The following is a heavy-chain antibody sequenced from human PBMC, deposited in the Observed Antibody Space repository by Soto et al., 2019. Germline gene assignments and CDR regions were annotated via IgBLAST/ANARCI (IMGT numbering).Heavy chain of an antibody. Sequence: VQLVESGGGLVQPGGSLRLSCAASGFTFSSYWMSWVRQAPGKGLEWVANIKQDGSEKYYVDSVKGRFTISRDNAKNSLYLQMNSLRAEDTAVYYCARRVYSSSYYFDYWGQGTLVTVSS. CDR1: GFTFSSYW. CDR2: IKQDGSEK. V-gene: IGHV3-7*03. CDR3: ARRVYSSSYYFDY. J-gene: IGHJ4*02. D-gene: IGHD6-6*01.